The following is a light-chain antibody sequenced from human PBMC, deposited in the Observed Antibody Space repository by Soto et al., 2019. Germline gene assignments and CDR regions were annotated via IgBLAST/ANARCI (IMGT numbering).Light chain of an antibody. V-gene: IGKV3-15*01. CDR3: HQRRSWPRT. CDR1: QSISSN. J-gene: IGKJ1*01. CDR2: DAS. Sequence: EIVMTQSPATLSVSPGEGATLSCRASQSISSNLAWYQQKPGQAPRLVIFDASTRATGIPDRFTGRGSGTEFTLTISSLQPEDFAVYYCHQRRSWPRTFGQGTKVDIK.